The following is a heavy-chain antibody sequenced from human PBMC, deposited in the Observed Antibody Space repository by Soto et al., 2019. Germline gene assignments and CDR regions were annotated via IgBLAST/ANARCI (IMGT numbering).Heavy chain of an antibody. CDR3: ARTDAYNSSFFDS. V-gene: IGHV4-31*03. CDR1: GDSVNSAY. D-gene: IGHD6-6*01. J-gene: IGHJ4*02. CDR2: IYHTGRT. Sequence: QVQLQEMGPGLVKPSQTLTVTCTVSGDSVNSAYWSWIRQLPGKGLEWMGNIYHTGRTFYNPSHKSRLAISIDTSKPLFSLKLRSVTASDTAVYYCARTDAYNSSFFDSWGQGTVVTVSS.